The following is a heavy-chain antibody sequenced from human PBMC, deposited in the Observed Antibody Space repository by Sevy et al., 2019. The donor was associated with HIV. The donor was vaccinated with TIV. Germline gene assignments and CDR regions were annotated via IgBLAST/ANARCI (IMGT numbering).Heavy chain of an antibody. CDR2: INDSGIT. CDR3: ARSPPVVVVPGAPSWFDP. D-gene: IGHD2-2*01. J-gene: IGHJ5*02. CDR1: GGSFSGYY. Sequence: SETLSLTCAVHGGSFSGYYWSWIRESPGKGLEWIGEINDSGITNYTPSLKSRVTISVDTSKKEFSLRLGSVTAADTAVYYCARSPPVVVVPGAPSWFDPWGQGTLVTVSS. V-gene: IGHV4-34*01.